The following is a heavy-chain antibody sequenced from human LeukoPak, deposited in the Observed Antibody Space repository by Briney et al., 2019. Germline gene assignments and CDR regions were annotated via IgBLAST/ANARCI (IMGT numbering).Heavy chain of an antibody. D-gene: IGHD3-22*01. CDR2: ISGSGGST. CDR3: AKDRRMIVVGPTLD. Sequence: GGSLRLSCAASGFAFSSYAMSWVRQAPGKGLEWVSAISGSGGSTYYADSVKGRFTISRDNSKNTLYLQMNSLRAEDTAVYYCAKDRRMIVVGPTLDWGQGTLVTVSS. V-gene: IGHV3-23*01. J-gene: IGHJ4*02. CDR1: GFAFSSYA.